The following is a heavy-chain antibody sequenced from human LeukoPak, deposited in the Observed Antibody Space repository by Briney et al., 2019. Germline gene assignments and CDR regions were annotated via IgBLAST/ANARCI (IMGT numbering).Heavy chain of an antibody. CDR1: GFNYSSYT. J-gene: IGHJ6*03. D-gene: IGHD2/OR15-2a*01. Sequence: GGSLRLSCAASGFNYSSYTMNWVRQAPGKGLEWVANIKQDGSEKYYVDSVKGRFTISRDNAKNSLYLQMNSLRAEDTAVYYCARVAVIYYYYMEVWGKGTTVTVSS. CDR2: IKQDGSEK. CDR3: ARVAVIYYYYMEV. V-gene: IGHV3-7*01.